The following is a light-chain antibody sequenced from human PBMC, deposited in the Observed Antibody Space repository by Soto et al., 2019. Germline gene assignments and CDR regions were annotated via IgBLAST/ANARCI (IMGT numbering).Light chain of an antibody. CDR2: EDN. J-gene: IGLJ2*01. Sequence: NFMLTQPHSVSESPGKTVTISCTRSSGSIASNYVQWYQQRPGSSPTTVIYEDNQRPSGVPDRFSGTIDSSSNSASLTISGLTTEDEADYYCQSYDSSIVVFGGGTKLTVL. CDR3: QSYDSSIVV. V-gene: IGLV6-57*01. CDR1: SGSIASNY.